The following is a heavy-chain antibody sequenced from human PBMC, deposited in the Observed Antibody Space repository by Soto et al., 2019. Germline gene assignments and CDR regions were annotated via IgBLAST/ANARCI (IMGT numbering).Heavy chain of an antibody. D-gene: IGHD3-10*01. CDR1: GYTFTSYA. V-gene: IGHV1-3*01. CDR2: INAGNGNT. Sequence: ASVKVSFKASGYTFTSYAMHWVRQAPGQRLEWMGWINAGNGNTKYSQKFQGRVTITRDTSASTAYMELSSLRSEDTAVYYCARDLPPASMVRGGNYGMDVWGQGTTVTVSS. CDR3: ARDLPPASMVRGGNYGMDV. J-gene: IGHJ6*02.